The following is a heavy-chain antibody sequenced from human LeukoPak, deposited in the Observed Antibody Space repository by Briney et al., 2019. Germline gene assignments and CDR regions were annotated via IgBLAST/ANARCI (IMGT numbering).Heavy chain of an antibody. D-gene: IGHD3/OR15-3a*01. V-gene: IGHV3-23*01. CDR3: AKGAGLGGSWPFDY. CDR2: ISGTGGTI. CDR1: GFIFSSYA. Sequence: GGSLRLSCAASGFIFSSYAMSWVRQAPGKGLEWVSGISGTGGTIYYADSVKGRFTISRDNSRNTLCLQMNSLRVEDTAVYYCAKGAGLGGSWPFDYWGQGTLVTVSS. J-gene: IGHJ4*02.